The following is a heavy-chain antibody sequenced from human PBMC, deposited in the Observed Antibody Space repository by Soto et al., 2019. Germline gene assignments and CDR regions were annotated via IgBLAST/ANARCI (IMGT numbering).Heavy chain of an antibody. CDR3: VKERYGQLWLEDYGMDV. J-gene: IGHJ6*02. CDR1: AFTFSSYR. D-gene: IGHD5-18*01. CDR2: ISYDASDK. V-gene: IGHV3-30*18. Sequence: QVQLVESGGDVVQPGRSLRLSCAASAFTFSSYRIHWVRQAPGKGLDWVAVISYDASDKYYADSVKGRFTISRDNSKNTLYLQMNSLRAEDTAVYYCVKERYGQLWLEDYGMDVWGQGTTVTVSS.